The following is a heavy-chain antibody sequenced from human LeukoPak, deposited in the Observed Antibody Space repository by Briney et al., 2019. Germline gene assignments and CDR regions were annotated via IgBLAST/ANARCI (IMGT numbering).Heavy chain of an antibody. Sequence: PSETLSLTCTVSGGSFSGQYWSWIRQPPGRGLEWIGYISYSGNTKYNPSLKSRVTISVDTSKNQFSLKLNSMSAADTSVYYCARLRFLEWLFPWFDQWGQGILVTVSS. V-gene: IGHV4-59*08. D-gene: IGHD3-3*01. CDR3: ARLRFLEWLFPWFDQ. J-gene: IGHJ5*02. CDR1: GGSFSGQY. CDR2: ISYSGNT.